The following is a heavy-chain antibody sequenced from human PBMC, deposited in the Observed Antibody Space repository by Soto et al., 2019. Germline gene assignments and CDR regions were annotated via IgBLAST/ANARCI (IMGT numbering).Heavy chain of an antibody. D-gene: IGHD2-15*01. CDR3: AKRRGAGGHFDY. CDR1: GFTFSSYA. Sequence: DVQLLESGGGLVQPEGSLRLSCAASGFTFSSYAMGWVRQGPGKGLEWVAVVSIGGSTHYADSVRGRFTISRYHSKNTVSLQMNSLTAEDTGVYFCAKRRGAGGHFDYWGQGALVTVSS. CDR2: VSIGGST. V-gene: IGHV3-23*01. J-gene: IGHJ4*02.